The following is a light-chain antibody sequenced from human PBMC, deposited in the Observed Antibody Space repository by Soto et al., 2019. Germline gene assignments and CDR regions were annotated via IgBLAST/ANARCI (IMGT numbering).Light chain of an antibody. CDR1: SSDVGGYMS. Sequence: QSALTQPASVSGSPGQSLTISCTGTSSDVGGYMSVSWYQQHPGKAPKLMIYEVSDRPSGVSDRFSGSRSGNTASLTISGLQAEDEADYYCSSYTSSTTVVFGGGTKLTVL. V-gene: IGLV2-14*01. J-gene: IGLJ2*01. CDR2: EVS. CDR3: SSYTSSTTVV.